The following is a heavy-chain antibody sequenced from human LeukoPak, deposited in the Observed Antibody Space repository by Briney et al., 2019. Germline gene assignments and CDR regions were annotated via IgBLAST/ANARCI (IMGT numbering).Heavy chain of an antibody. Sequence: GGSLRLSCAASGFTFSSYAMSWVRQAPVKVLEWVSAIIGSGGRTYYADSVKGRFTISRDNSKNTLYLQMNSLRAEDTAVYYCAKGRRAYCGGDCSLRSYYFDYWGQGTLVTVSS. V-gene: IGHV3-23*01. CDR1: GFTFSSYA. CDR2: IIGSGGRT. CDR3: AKGRRAYCGGDCSLRSYYFDY. J-gene: IGHJ4*02. D-gene: IGHD2-21*01.